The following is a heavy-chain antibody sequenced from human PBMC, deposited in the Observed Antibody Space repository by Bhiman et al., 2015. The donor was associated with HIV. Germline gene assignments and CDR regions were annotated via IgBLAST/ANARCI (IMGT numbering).Heavy chain of an antibody. D-gene: IGHD1-26*01. Sequence: EVQLVESGGGLVKPGGSLRLSCTASGFSFSTYTMNWVRQAPGKGLEWVSVIYRGGSTYYADSVKGRFTVSRDNSKNTMHLQMNSLRAEDTAVYYCAREGRIVGVPGAFDIWGQGTMVTVSS. CDR2: IYRGGST. V-gene: IGHV3-66*01. J-gene: IGHJ3*02. CDR3: AREGRIVGVPGAFDI. CDR1: GFSFSTYT.